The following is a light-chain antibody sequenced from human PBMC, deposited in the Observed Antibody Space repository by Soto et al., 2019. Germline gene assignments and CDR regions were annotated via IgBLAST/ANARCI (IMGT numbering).Light chain of an antibody. V-gene: IGKV3-11*01. CDR2: DAS. Sequence: EIVLTQSPATLSLSPGERATLSCRASQSVSSYLAWYQQKPGQAPRLLIYDASNRATGIPARFSGSGSGTDFTLTISSLEPEDVAVYYCQHRGNWPPRCTFGQGTKLAIK. J-gene: IGKJ2*02. CDR1: QSVSSY. CDR3: QHRGNWPPRCT.